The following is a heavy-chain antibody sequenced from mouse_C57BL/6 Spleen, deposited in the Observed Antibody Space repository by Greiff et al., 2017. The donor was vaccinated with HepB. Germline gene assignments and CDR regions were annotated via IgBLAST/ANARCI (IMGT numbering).Heavy chain of an antibody. CDR3: ATKSDGCFFDY. CDR1: GFTFSSYA. V-gene: IGHV5-4*01. D-gene: IGHD2-3*01. CDR2: ISDGGSYT. Sequence: EVQVVESGGGLVKPGGSLKLSCAASGFTFSSYAMSWVRQTPEKRLEWVATISDGGSYTYYPDNVKGRFTISRDNAKNNLYLQMSHLKSEDTAMYYCATKSDGCFFDYWGQGTTLTVSS. J-gene: IGHJ2*01.